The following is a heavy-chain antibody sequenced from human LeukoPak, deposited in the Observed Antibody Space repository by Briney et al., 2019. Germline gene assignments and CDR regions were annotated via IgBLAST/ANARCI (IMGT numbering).Heavy chain of an antibody. D-gene: IGHD2-2*01. CDR1: GYTFTSYG. CDR2: ISAYNGNT. J-gene: IGHJ4*02. CDR3: ARVGTIVVVPAAKSLDY. Sequence: GASVTVSCTASGYTFTSYGISWVRQAPGQGLEWMGWISAYNGNTNYAQKLQGRVTMTTDTSTSTAYMELRSLRSDDTAVYYCARVGTIVVVPAAKSLDYWGQGTLVTVSS. V-gene: IGHV1-18*01.